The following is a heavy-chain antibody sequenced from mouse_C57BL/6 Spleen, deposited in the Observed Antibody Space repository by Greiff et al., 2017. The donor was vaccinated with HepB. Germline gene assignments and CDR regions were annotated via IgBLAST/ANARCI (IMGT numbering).Heavy chain of an antibody. D-gene: IGHD1-1*01. Sequence: VQLQQSGAELVKAGASVKMSCKASGYTFTSYWMHWVKQRLGQGLEWFAETNPTNGRTYYNEKFKSKATLTVDKSSSTAYMLLSGQTFEDSAVYYCARIKKIVAIYFDYWGQGTTLTVSS. V-gene: IGHV1S81*02. CDR2: TNPTNGRT. CDR3: ARIKKIVAIYFDY. J-gene: IGHJ2*01. CDR1: GYTFTSYW.